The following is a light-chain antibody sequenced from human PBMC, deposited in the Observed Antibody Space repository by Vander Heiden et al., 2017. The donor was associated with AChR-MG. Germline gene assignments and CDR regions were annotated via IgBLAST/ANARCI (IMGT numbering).Light chain of an antibody. V-gene: IGLV1-40*01. CDR1: SSNIGAGYD. CDR2: GNS. Sequence: QSVLTQPPSVSGAPGQRVTISCTGSSSNIGAGYDVHWYQQHPGTAPKLLIYGNSNRPSGVPDRFSGSKSGTSASLAITGLQAEDEADYYCQSYDSSPHVVFGGGTKLTVL. J-gene: IGLJ2*01. CDR3: QSYDSSPHVV.